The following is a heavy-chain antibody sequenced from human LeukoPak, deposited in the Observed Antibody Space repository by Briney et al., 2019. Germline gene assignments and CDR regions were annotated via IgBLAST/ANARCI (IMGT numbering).Heavy chain of an antibody. Sequence: SETLSLTCTVSGGSISSGDYYWSWIRQPPGKGLEWIGYIYYSGSTYYNPSLKSRVTISVDTSKNQFSLKLSSVTAADTAVYYCARDLGYYGSGSPLFDYWGQGTLVTVSS. CDR3: ARDLGYYGSGSPLFDY. V-gene: IGHV4-30-4*01. J-gene: IGHJ4*02. CDR2: IYYSGST. CDR1: GGSISSGDYY. D-gene: IGHD3-10*01.